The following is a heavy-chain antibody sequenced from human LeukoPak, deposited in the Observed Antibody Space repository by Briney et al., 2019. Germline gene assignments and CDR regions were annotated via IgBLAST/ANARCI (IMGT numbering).Heavy chain of an antibody. D-gene: IGHD3-22*01. J-gene: IGHJ4*02. CDR1: GFTFSSHS. CDR3: ARGAYYYED. V-gene: IGHV3-48*01. Sequence: GGSLRLSCAASGFTFSSHSMNWVRQAPGKGLEWVSYISSSSSTIYYADSVKGRFTISRDNAKNSLYLKMNSLRAEDTAVYYCARGAYYYEDWGQGTLVTVSS. CDR2: ISSSSSTI.